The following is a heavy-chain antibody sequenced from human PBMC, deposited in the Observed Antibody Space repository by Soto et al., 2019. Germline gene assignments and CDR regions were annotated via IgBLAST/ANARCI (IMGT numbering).Heavy chain of an antibody. CDR1: GGSISSTTYF. CDR3: ARQGSSGDYFRNFLWFDP. D-gene: IGHD3-10*01. CDR2: IYYSGST. V-gene: IGHV4-39*01. Sequence: SETLSLTCTVSGGSISSTTYFWAWIRQSPGKGPEWIGSIYYSGSTYFNPSLRSRVTMSVDTSENQFSLRLNSVTAADTAMYYCARQGSSGDYFRNFLWFDPWGQGALVTVSS. J-gene: IGHJ5*02.